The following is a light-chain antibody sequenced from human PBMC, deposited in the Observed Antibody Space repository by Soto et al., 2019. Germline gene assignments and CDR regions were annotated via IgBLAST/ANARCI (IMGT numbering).Light chain of an antibody. CDR2: EAS. CDR3: QQYSNRPTYS. Sequence: EIVMTQSPSTLSVSPGERVTLSCRASQSVSSDLAWYQQKPGQAPRLLIYEASTRAAGVPARFSGSGSGTDFTLSISSLQSRDIAVYFCQQYSNRPTYSFGQGTRLDIK. J-gene: IGKJ2*03. V-gene: IGKV3-15*01. CDR1: QSVSSD.